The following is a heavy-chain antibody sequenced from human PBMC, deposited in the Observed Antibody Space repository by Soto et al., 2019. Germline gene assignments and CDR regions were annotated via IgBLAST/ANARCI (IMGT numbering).Heavy chain of an antibody. V-gene: IGHV4-39*01. CDR1: GGSISSSSYY. CDR3: ATLPVDFWSSYSGMDV. D-gene: IGHD3-3*01. Sequence: SETLSLTCTVSGGSISSSSYYWGWIRQPPGKGLEWIGSIYYSGSTYYNPSLKSRVTISVDTSKNQFSLKLSSVTAADTAVYYCATLPVDFWSSYSGMDVWGQGTTVT. J-gene: IGHJ6*02. CDR2: IYYSGST.